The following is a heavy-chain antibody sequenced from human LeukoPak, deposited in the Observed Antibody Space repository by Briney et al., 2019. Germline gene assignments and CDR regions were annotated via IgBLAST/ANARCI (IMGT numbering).Heavy chain of an antibody. Sequence: PGGSLRLSCAASGFTFSSYGMSWVRQAPGKGLEWVSAISPFGGSTYYADSAKGRFTISRDNSKNTLYLQMDSLRPEDTAVYYCAKDPRTGAVSGIFHFDYWGQGTLLTVSS. CDR2: ISPFGGST. V-gene: IGHV3-23*01. J-gene: IGHJ4*02. CDR1: GFTFSSYG. CDR3: AKDPRTGAVSGIFHFDY. D-gene: IGHD6-19*01.